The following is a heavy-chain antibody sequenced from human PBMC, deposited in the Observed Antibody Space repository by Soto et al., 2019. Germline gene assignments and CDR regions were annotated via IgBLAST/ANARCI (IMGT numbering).Heavy chain of an antibody. Sequence: ASVKVSCKASGYTFTSYAMHWVLQAPGQRLEWMGWINAGNGNTKYSQKFQGRVTITRDTSASTAYMELSSLRSEDTAVYYCARDGRYYGSGSSSYTTFDYWGQGTLVTVSS. CDR1: GYTFTSYA. CDR3: ARDGRYYGSGSSSYTTFDY. D-gene: IGHD3-10*01. V-gene: IGHV1-3*01. CDR2: INAGNGNT. J-gene: IGHJ4*02.